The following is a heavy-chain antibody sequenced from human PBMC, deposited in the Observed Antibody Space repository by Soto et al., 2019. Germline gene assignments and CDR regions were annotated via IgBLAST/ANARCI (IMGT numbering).Heavy chain of an antibody. CDR3: ARADLSSVAGTGSGAFDI. Sequence: SETLSLTCTVSGGSISSGGYYWSWIRQHPGKGLEWIGYIYYSGSTYYNPSLKSRVTISVDTSKNQFSLKLGSVTAADTAVYYCARADLSSVAGTGSGAFDIWGQGTMVTVSS. CDR1: GGSISSGGYY. J-gene: IGHJ3*02. CDR2: IYYSGST. V-gene: IGHV4-31*03. D-gene: IGHD6-19*01.